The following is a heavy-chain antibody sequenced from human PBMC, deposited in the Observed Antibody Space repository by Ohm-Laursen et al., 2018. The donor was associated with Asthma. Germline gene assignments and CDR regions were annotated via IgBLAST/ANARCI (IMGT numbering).Heavy chain of an antibody. J-gene: IGHJ4*02. CDR1: GFIFSAYG. V-gene: IGHV3-30*03. CDR2: VSYDGSIK. D-gene: IGHD5-24*01. Sequence: SLRLSCAASGFIFSAYGMHWVRQAPGKGLEWVGTVSYDGSIKQYADSVKGRFTLSRDNSNNTLYLQMNTLKTEDTAVYYCARPMATTDFPGYWGRGTLVTVSS. CDR3: ARPMATTDFPGY.